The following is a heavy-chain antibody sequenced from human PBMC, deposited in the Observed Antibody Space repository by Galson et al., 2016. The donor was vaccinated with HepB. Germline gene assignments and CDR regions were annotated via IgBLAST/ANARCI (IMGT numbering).Heavy chain of an antibody. CDR2: IRGGGDAT. J-gene: IGHJ4*02. V-gene: IGHV3-23*01. D-gene: IGHD4-17*01. CDR3: ARGHGDYFPANYFNY. Sequence: SLRLSCAASGFTFSNYATAWARLPPGKGLEWVSTIRGGGDATYYADSVKGRFTISRDNSRSTLYLHLSSLRAEDTALYYCARGHGDYFPANYFNYWGQGTLVTVSA. CDR1: GFTFSNYA.